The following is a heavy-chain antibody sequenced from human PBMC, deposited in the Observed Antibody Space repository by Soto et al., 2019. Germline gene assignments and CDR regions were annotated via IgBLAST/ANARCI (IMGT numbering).Heavy chain of an antibody. J-gene: IGHJ4*02. CDR1: GYTFTTYY. CDR3: AGVQFASVWRYAGDY. Sequence: QVQLVQSGAEVKKPGASVKVSCKASGYTFTTYYMHWVRQAPGQGLEWLGIINPSDGSATYAQKFQGRVTITRDTSTSTVYMDLSSLTSEDTAVYYCAGVQFASVWRYAGDYWGQGTLVTVSS. V-gene: IGHV1-46*01. CDR2: INPSDGSA. D-gene: IGHD3-16*01.